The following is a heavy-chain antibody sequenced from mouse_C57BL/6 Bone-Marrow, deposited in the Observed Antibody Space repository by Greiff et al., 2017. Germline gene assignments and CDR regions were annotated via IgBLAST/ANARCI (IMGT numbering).Heavy chain of an antibody. CDR3: ARSPYYYGSSCGGY. J-gene: IGHJ2*01. CDR2: IYPRSGNT. Sequence: QVQLQQSGAELARPGASVKLSCKASGYTFTSYGISWVKQRTGQGLEWIGEIYPRSGNTYSNEKFKGKATLTADKSSSPAYMELRSLTSEGSAVYFGARSPYYYGSSCGGYWGQGTTLTV. V-gene: IGHV1-81*01. D-gene: IGHD1-1*01. CDR1: GYTFTSYG.